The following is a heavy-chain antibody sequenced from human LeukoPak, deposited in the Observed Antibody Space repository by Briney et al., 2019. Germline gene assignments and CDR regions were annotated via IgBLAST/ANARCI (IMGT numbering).Heavy chain of an antibody. V-gene: IGHV3-30*18. CDR3: GKTLTTTSHLFDY. J-gene: IGHJ4*02. D-gene: IGHD3-22*01. CDR2: ISYDGSNK. Sequence: PGRSLRLSCAASGFTFSSYGMHWVRQAPGKGLEWVAVISYDGSNKYYADSVKGRFTISRDNSKDTLYLQMNSLRAEDTAVYYCGKTLTTTSHLFDYWGQGTLVTVSS. CDR1: GFTFSSYG.